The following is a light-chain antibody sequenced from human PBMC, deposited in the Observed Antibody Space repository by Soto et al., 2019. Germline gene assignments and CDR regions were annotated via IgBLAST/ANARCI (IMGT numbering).Light chain of an antibody. Sequence: DIQMTQSPSSLSASVGDRVTITCQASQDISNYLNWYQQKPGKAPKLLIYDASNSETGVPSRFSGSGSGTNFTFTISRPLSEDNAKYYCQQYYNPPTFGQGTRLEIK. J-gene: IGKJ5*01. CDR2: DAS. V-gene: IGKV1-33*01. CDR1: QDISNY. CDR3: QQYYNPPT.